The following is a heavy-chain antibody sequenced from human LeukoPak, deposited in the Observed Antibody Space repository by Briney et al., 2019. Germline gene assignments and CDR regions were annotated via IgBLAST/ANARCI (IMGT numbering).Heavy chain of an antibody. D-gene: IGHD3-9*01. J-gene: IGHJ4*02. CDR2: ISGSGGST. Sequence: GGSLRLSCAASGFTFSSYSMNWVRQAPGKGLEWVSAISGSGGSTYYADSVKGRFTISRDNSKNTLYLQMNSLRAEDTAVYYCAKDHASAFWYDILTGPPMFDYWGQGTLVTVSS. CDR1: GFTFSSYS. V-gene: IGHV3-23*01. CDR3: AKDHASAFWYDILTGPPMFDY.